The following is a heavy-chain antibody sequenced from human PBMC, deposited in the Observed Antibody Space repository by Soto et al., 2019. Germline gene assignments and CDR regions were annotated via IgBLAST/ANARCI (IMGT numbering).Heavy chain of an antibody. Sequence: EVQLLESGGGLVQPGGSLRLSCAASGFTFSSYAMSWVRQAPGKGLEWVSAISGSGGSTYYADSVKGRFTISRDNSKNTLYLQMNSLRAEDTAVYYCAKVVLEGYGSSWYPFGRFDYWGQGTLVTVSS. CDR3: AKVVLEGYGSSWYPFGRFDY. D-gene: IGHD6-13*01. CDR1: GFTFSSYA. J-gene: IGHJ4*02. V-gene: IGHV3-23*01. CDR2: ISGSGGST.